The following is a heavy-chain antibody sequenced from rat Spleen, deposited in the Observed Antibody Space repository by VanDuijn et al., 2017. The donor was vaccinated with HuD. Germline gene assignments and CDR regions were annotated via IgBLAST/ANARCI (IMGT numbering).Heavy chain of an antibody. CDR2: ISSGGGST. V-gene: IGHV5-27*01. J-gene: IGHJ4*01. CDR1: GFTFSDYY. CDR3: SRGYVMDA. Sequence: EVQLVESGGGLVQPGRSLKLSCAASGFTFSDYYMAWVRQAPTKGLEWVAYISSGGGSTFYRDSVKGRFTISRDNKQSTLYLQMDSLRSEDTATYYCSRGYVMDAWGQGASVTVSS.